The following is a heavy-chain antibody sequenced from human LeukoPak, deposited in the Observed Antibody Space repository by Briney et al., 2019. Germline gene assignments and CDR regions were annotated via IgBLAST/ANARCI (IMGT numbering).Heavy chain of an antibody. CDR1: GGSFSGYY. V-gene: IGHV4-34*01. CDR3: ARGRGYFDWLSANWFDP. J-gene: IGHJ5*02. CDR2: INHSGST. Sequence: SETLSLTCAVYGGSFSGYYWSWIRQPPGKGLEWIGEINHSGSTNYNPSLKSRVTISVDKSKNQFSLKLSSVTAADTAVYYCARGRGYFDWLSANWFDPWGQGTLVTVSS. D-gene: IGHD3-9*01.